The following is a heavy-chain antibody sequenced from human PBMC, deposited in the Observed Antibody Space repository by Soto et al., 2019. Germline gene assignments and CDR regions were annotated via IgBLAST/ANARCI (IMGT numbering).Heavy chain of an antibody. CDR3: ARDPDPWLVQNWFDP. D-gene: IGHD6-6*01. CDR2: ISAYNGNT. Sequence: ASVKVTCKASGYTFTSYGISWVRQAPGQGLEWMGWISAYNGNTNYAQKLQGRVTMTTDTSTSTAYMELRSLRSDDTAVYYCARDPDPWLVQNWFDPWGQAPLVTVS. V-gene: IGHV1-18*01. CDR1: GYTFTSYG. J-gene: IGHJ5*02.